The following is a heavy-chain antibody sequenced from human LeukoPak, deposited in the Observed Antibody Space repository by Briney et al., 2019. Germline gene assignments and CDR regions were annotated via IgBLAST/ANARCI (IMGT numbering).Heavy chain of an antibody. J-gene: IGHJ4*02. Sequence: KPSETLSLTCTVSGGSISDYSWSWIRQPPGKGLEWIGNIYYSGSANHNPSLKSRVTISVDTSKNQFSLKLSSVTAADTAVYYCARRQDGSSWYSLDYWGQGTLVTVSS. CDR3: ARRQDGSSWYSLDY. V-gene: IGHV4-59*08. D-gene: IGHD6-13*01. CDR1: GGSISDYS. CDR2: IYYSGSA.